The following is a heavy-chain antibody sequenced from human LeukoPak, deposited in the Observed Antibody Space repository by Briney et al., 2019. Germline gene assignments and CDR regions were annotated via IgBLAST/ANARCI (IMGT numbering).Heavy chain of an antibody. V-gene: IGHV3-23*01. J-gene: IGHJ4*02. CDR2: ISGSGGST. CDR1: GFTFSSYA. Sequence: GGSLRLSCAASGFTFSSYAMSWVRQAPGNGLEWVSAISGSGGSTYYADSVKGRFTISRDNPKNTLYLQMNSLRAEDTAVYYCAKDLHRDIVVVVAANYFDYWGQGTLVTVSS. CDR3: AKDLHRDIVVVVAANYFDY. D-gene: IGHD2-15*01.